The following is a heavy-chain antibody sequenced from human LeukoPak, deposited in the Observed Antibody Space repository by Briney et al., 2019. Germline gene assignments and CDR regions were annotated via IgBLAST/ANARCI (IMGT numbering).Heavy chain of an antibody. D-gene: IGHD6-13*01. V-gene: IGHV3-73*01. J-gene: IGHJ4*02. CDR2: IRSKANSYAT. Sequence: GGSLRLSCAASGFTFSGSAMHWVRQASGKGLEWVGRIRSKANSYATAYAASVKGRFTISRDDSKNTAYLQINSLKTEDTAVYYCTRLPAAGKDYWGQGTLVTVSS. CDR3: TRLPAAGKDY. CDR1: GFTFSGSA.